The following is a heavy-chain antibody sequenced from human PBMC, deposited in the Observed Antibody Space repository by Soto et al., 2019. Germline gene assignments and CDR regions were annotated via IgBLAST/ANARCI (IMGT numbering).Heavy chain of an antibody. J-gene: IGHJ6*03. CDR1: GYSFSTYA. D-gene: IGHD2-2*01. CDR2: IHGDNGNT. CDR3: AREPVRHQLPPELYMDV. Sequence: QVHLVQSGAEVKKPGASVKVSCKASGYSFSTYAMNWVRQAPGQGLEWMGWIHGDNGNTKYSQKFQGRVTITRDTSASTFTSYMDLSSLRSEDTGVYCAREPVRHQLPPELYMDVWGEGTTVTVSS. V-gene: IGHV1-3*01.